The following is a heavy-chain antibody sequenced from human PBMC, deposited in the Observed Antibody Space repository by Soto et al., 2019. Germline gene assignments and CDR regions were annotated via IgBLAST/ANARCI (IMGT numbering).Heavy chain of an antibody. CDR3: ATGGYSSGSYYFDY. J-gene: IGHJ4*02. Sequence: GXSVKVACNVSGDPLTSLAMHVVRHTPGKRLEWMGGFEPEDGETIYAQKFQGRVTMTEETSTDTAYMELSSLRSEDTAVYYCATGGYSSGSYYFDYWGQGTLVTVSS. D-gene: IGHD6-19*01. V-gene: IGHV1-24*01. CDR2: FEPEDGET. CDR1: GDPLTSLA.